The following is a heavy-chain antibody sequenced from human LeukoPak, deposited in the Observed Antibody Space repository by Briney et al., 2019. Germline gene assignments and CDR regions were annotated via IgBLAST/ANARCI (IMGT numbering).Heavy chain of an antibody. J-gene: IGHJ3*01. Sequence: GGSLRLSCAVSEFTVDGNHMSWVRQAPGKGLEWVSVIYNDGRTYYADSVRDRFTISRDNSKNTLDLQLNRLRVEDTAVYYCASFSENSLTRMWGQGAMVIVSS. D-gene: IGHD1-26*01. CDR3: ASFSENSLTRM. CDR1: EFTVDGNH. CDR2: IYNDGRT. V-gene: IGHV3-66*01.